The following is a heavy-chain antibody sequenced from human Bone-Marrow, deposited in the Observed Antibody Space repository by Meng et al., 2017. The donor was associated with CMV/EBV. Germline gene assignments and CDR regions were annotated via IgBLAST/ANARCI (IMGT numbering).Heavy chain of an antibody. CDR1: GDSVSSGRSY. D-gene: IGHD3-3*01. Sequence: SETLSLTCTVSGDSVSSGRSYWSWIRQPPGKGLEWIGYISYSGSTNYKPSLKGRVAISLDTSKNQFSLKPSSVTPADTAVYYCARGASRGRYYDFAFDYWGQGTLVTVSS. CDR2: ISYSGST. CDR3: ARGASRGRYYDFAFDY. J-gene: IGHJ4*02. V-gene: IGHV4-61*01.